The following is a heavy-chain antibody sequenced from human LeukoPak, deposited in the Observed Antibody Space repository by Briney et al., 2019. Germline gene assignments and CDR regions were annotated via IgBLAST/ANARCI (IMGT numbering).Heavy chain of an antibody. V-gene: IGHV5-51*01. CDR1: GYSFTSYW. CDR2: IYPGDSDT. CDR3: ARGDYDILTDYPTHDY. Sequence: GESLKISCKVSGYSFTSYWIGWVRQMPGKGLEWMGIIYPGDSDTRYSPSFQGQVTISADKSISTAYLQWSSLKASDTAMYYCARGDYDILTDYPTHDYWGQGTLVTVSS. J-gene: IGHJ4*02. D-gene: IGHD3-9*01.